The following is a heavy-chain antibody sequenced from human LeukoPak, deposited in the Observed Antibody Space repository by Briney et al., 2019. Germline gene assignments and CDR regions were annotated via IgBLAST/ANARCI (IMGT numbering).Heavy chain of an antibody. D-gene: IGHD5-12*01. Sequence: GGSLRLSCAASGFTFSSYWMHWVRQAPGKGLMWVPRINSDGIITNYADSVKGRFTISRDNAKNTPYLQMNSLRAEDTAVYYCARVRATFSPHFDNWGQGTLVTVSS. CDR2: INSDGIIT. CDR3: ARVRATFSPHFDN. J-gene: IGHJ4*02. V-gene: IGHV3-74*01. CDR1: GFTFSSYW.